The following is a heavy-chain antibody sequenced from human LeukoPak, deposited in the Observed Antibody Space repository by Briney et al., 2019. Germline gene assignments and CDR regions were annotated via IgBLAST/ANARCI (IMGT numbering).Heavy chain of an antibody. V-gene: IGHV3-21*01. D-gene: IGHD6-19*01. CDR2: ISSSSSYM. J-gene: IGHJ4*02. CDR1: GFIVSNNY. CDR3: AIIAVAGTGY. Sequence: GGSLRLSCVASGFIVSNNYMSWVRQAPGKGLEWVSSISSSSSYMYYADSVKGRFTISRDNAKNSLYLQMNSLRAEDTAVYYCAIIAVAGTGYWGQGTLVTVSS.